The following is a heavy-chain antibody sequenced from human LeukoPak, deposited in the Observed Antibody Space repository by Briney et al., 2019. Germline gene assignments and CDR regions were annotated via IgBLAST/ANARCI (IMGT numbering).Heavy chain of an antibody. Sequence: GGSLRLSCAASGFAFSRYAMSWVRQAPGKGLEWVSSISGSPGSTYYADSVKGRFAMSRDNSKNTLYLQMSSLRAEDTAVYYCAKVLSIRDFDWVLYNDYWRQGTLVTVSS. V-gene: IGHV3-23*01. J-gene: IGHJ4*02. D-gene: IGHD3-9*01. CDR2: ISGSPGST. CDR1: GFAFSRYA. CDR3: AKVLSIRDFDWVLYNDY.